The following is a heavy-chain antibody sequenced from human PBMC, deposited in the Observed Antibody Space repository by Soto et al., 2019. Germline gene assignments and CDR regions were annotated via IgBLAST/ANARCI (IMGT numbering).Heavy chain of an antibody. CDR3: TRGDY. J-gene: IGHJ4*02. CDR1: GESITSLGYY. V-gene: IGHV4-31*03. Sequence: QVHLQESGPGLVKPSQTLSLACSVSGESITSLGYYWTWVRQPPGKGLEWIGFVSYTGSTFYSSATRSRVTISRHTSRNRFFLDVKSVTEADTAMCFCTRGDYWGQGVLVPVSS. CDR2: VSYTGST.